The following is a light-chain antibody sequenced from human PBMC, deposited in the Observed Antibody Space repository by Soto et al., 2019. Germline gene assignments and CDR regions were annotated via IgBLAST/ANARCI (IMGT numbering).Light chain of an antibody. V-gene: IGLV1-40*01. J-gene: IGLJ3*02. Sequence: QSALTQPPSVSGAPGQRVTISCTGSSSNIGAGYDVHWYQQLPGTAPKLLIYGNSNRPSGVPDRFSGSKSGTSASLAITGLRAEDEADYYCQSYDSSLSGWVFGGGTKLTAL. CDR2: GNS. CDR3: QSYDSSLSGWV. CDR1: SSNIGAGYD.